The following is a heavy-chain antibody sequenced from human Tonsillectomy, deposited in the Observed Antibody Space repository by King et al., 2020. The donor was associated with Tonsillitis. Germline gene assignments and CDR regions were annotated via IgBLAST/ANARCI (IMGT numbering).Heavy chain of an antibody. CDR1: GFTVSNTY. CDR2: IYSGGKT. Sequence: VQLVESGGGLIQRGGSLRLSCAASGFTVSNTYMSWVRQAPGKGLEWVSVIYSGGKTYYADYVKGRFTISRDNSKNTLVLQMNSLRAEDTAVYYCARLPTQNIGSGSYLGKVDYYKYGMDVWGQGTPVTVFS. CDR3: ARLPTQNIGSGSYLGKVDYYKYGMDV. V-gene: IGHV3-53*01. D-gene: IGHD3-10*01. J-gene: IGHJ6*02.